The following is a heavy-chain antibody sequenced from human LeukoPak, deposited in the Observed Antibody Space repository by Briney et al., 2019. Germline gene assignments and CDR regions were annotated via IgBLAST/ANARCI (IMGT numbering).Heavy chain of an antibody. CDR3: AREGDGYNRDAFDI. J-gene: IGHJ3*02. D-gene: IGHD5-24*01. V-gene: IGHV4-59*12. CDR1: GGSISSYY. Sequence: PSETLSLTCTVSGGSISSYYWSWIRQPPGKGLEWVGYIYYSGSTNYNPSLKSRVTMSVDTSKNQFSLKLSSVTAADTAVYYCAREGDGYNRDAFDIWGQGTMVTVSS. CDR2: IYYSGST.